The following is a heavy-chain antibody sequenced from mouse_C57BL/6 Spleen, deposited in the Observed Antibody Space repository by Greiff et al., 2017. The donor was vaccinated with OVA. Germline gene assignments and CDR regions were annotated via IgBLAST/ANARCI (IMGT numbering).Heavy chain of an antibody. CDR2: INPSNGGT. V-gene: IGHV1-53*01. Sequence: QVQLQQPGTELVKPGASVKLSCKASGYTFTSYWMHWVKQRPGQGLEWIGNINPSNGGTNYNEKFKSKATLTVDKSSSTAYMQLSSLTSADSAVYYCARADYYGSSYDAMDYWGQGTSVTVSS. CDR3: ARADYYGSSYDAMDY. CDR1: GYTFTSYW. D-gene: IGHD1-1*01. J-gene: IGHJ4*01.